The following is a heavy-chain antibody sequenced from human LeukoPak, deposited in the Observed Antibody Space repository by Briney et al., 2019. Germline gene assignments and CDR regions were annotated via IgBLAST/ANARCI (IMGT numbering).Heavy chain of an antibody. CDR1: GGSISSGGYS. V-gene: IGHV4-30-4*07. Sequence: PSQTLSLTCAVSGGSISSGGYSWNWIRQPPGKGLEWIGYIYNSGSTSYNPSLKSRVTMSVDTSKNQFSLKLSSVTAADTAVYYCARDDGDYGYYYYYMDVWGKGTTVTVSS. CDR2: IYNSGST. J-gene: IGHJ6*03. D-gene: IGHD4-17*01. CDR3: ARDDGDYGYYYYYMDV.